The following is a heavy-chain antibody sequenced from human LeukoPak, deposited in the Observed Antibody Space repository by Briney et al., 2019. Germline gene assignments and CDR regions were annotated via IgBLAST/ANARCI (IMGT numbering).Heavy chain of an antibody. J-gene: IGHJ4*02. CDR1: GVSISGFY. V-gene: IGHV4-4*08. CDR2: SHTGGSI. CDR3: ARRRGGFGEGEFDY. Sequence: SSETLSLTCTVSGVSISGFYWNWIRQPPRKGLEWVGYSHTGGSISSNPSLNSRVAFPMDTSKNQVSLRLNSVTATDTAVYYCARRRGGFGEGEFDYWGQGIPVTVST. D-gene: IGHD3-10*01.